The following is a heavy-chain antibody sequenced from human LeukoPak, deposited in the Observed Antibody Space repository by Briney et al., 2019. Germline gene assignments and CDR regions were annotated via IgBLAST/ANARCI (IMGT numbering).Heavy chain of an antibody. CDR2: IIPIFGTA. V-gene: IGHV1-69*13. D-gene: IGHD2-2*01. CDR1: GGTFSSYA. J-gene: IGHJ6*03. Sequence: SVKVSCKASGGTFSSYAISWVRQAPGQGLEWMGGIIPIFGTANYAQKFQGRVTITADESTSTAYMELSSLRSEDTAVYYCAGSTSGQGDYYYYYMDVWGKGTTVTVSS. CDR3: AGSTSGQGDYYYYYMDV.